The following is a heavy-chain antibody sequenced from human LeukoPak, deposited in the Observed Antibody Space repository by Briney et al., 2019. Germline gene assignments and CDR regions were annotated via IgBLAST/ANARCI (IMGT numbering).Heavy chain of an antibody. Sequence: GESLKISCKGSGYSFTSYWIGWVRQMPGKGLEWMGIINPGDSDTRYSPPFQGQVTISADKSISTAYLQWSSLKASDTAMYYCARREYSSSSGAFDIWGQGTMVTVSS. CDR3: ARREYSSSSGAFDI. V-gene: IGHV5-51*01. J-gene: IGHJ3*02. CDR2: INPGDSDT. D-gene: IGHD6-6*01. CDR1: GYSFTSYW.